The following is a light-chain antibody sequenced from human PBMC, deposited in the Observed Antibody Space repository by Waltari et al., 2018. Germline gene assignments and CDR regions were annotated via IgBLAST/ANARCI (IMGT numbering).Light chain of an antibody. CDR2: KSF. J-gene: IGKJ2*01. V-gene: IGKV1-5*03. CDR1: QSSSNW. CDR3: QQYNISPYT. Sequence: DIQMTQSTSTLSASVGDRVTITCRASQSSSNWLAWYQQKPGKAPKVLIYKSFTLQSGVPSRFSGSGSETEFTLTISSLQPDDFATYYCQQYNISPYTFGQGTTLEI.